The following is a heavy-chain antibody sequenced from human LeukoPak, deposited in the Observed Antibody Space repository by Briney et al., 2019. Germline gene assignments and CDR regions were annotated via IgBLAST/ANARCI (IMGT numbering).Heavy chain of an antibody. D-gene: IGHD3-10*01. CDR1: GGSISSSSYY. CDR3: ARHEIRIYYGSGTLNWFDP. V-gene: IGHV4-39*01. Sequence: PSETLSLTCTVSGGSISSSSYYWGWIRQPPGKGLEWTGSIYYSGSTYYNPSLKSRVTISVDTSKNQFSLKLNSVTAADTAVYYCARHEIRIYYGSGTLNWFDPWGQGTLVTVSS. J-gene: IGHJ5*02. CDR2: IYYSGST.